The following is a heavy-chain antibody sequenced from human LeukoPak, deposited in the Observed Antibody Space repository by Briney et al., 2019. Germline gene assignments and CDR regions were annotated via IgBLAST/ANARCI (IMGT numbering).Heavy chain of an antibody. CDR1: GYTFTSYD. Sequence: ASVKDSCKASGYTFTSYDVNWVRQATGQGLEWMGWMNPNSGNTGYAQKFQGRVTITRNTSISTAYMELSSLRSEDTAVYYCARGLEVVPAAIWFDPWGQGTLVTVSS. D-gene: IGHD2-2*01. V-gene: IGHV1-8*03. CDR3: ARGLEVVPAAIWFDP. J-gene: IGHJ5*02. CDR2: MNPNSGNT.